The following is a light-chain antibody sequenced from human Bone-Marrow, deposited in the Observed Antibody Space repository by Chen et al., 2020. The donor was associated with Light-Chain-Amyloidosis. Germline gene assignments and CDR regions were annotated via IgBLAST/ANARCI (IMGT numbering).Light chain of an antibody. CDR1: DLPTKY. CDR3: QSADSSGTYEVI. J-gene: IGLJ2*01. V-gene: IGLV3-25*03. CDR2: RDT. Sequence: SYELTQPPSVSVSPGQTARITCSGDDLPTKYAYWYQQKPGQDPVLVINRDTERPSGISARFSGSSSGTTATLTISGVQAKDEDDYHCQSADSSGTYEVILGGGTKLTVL.